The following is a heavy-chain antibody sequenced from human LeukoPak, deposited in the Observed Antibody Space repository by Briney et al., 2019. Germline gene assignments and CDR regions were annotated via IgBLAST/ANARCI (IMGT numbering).Heavy chain of an antibody. Sequence: PSETLSLTCVVYGGSFSGDYWSWIRRPPGKGLEWTGEINHSGSTNYNPSLKSRVTISLDTSKNQFSLKLNSVTAADTAVYYCARVKDPGGYYYYYYMDVWGKGTTVTVSS. V-gene: IGHV4-34*01. CDR3: ARVKDPGGYYYYYYMDV. CDR1: GGSFSGDY. J-gene: IGHJ6*03. D-gene: IGHD3-16*01. CDR2: INHSGST.